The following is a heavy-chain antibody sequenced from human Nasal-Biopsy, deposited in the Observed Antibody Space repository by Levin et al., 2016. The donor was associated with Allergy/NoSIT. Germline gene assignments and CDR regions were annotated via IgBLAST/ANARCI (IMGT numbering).Heavy chain of an antibody. V-gene: IGHV3-30*03. D-gene: IGHD6-13*01. CDR3: VRDRRSWGSYYGMDV. CDR1: GFTFSNSG. Sequence: GESLKISCAASGFTFSNSGIHWVRQAPGKGLEWVAAISHDGGNKYYADSVKGRFTLSRDNSKRTLYLQMNSLRGEDTAVYYCVRDRRSWGSYYGMDVWGQGTTVTVSS. CDR2: ISHDGGNK. J-gene: IGHJ6*02.